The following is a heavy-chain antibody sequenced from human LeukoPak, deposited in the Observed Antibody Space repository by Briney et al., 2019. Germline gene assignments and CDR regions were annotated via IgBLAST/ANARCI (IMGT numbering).Heavy chain of an antibody. CDR3: ARDRRCDY. CDR1: GFTFSSYS. CDR2: ISNSSSYI. Sequence: GGSLRLSCAASGFTFSSYSMNWVRQAPGKGLEWVSSISNSSSYIYYADSVKGRFTISRDNAKNSLYLQMNSLRAEDTAVYYCARDRRCDYWGQGTLVTVSS. D-gene: IGHD4-17*01. V-gene: IGHV3-21*01. J-gene: IGHJ4*02.